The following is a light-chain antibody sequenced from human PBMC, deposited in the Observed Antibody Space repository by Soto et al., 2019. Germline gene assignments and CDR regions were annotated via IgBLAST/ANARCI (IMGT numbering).Light chain of an antibody. J-gene: IGLJ1*01. CDR2: EGS. V-gene: IGLV2-23*03. CDR1: SSDVGSYNL. Sequence: QSALTQPASVSGSPGQSITISCTGTSSDVGSYNLVSWYQQHPGKAPKLMIYEGSKRPSGVSNRFSGSKSGNTASLTISGIQAEDEDDSYCCSYAGSSTFVFGTGTKVTVL. CDR3: CSYAGSSTFV.